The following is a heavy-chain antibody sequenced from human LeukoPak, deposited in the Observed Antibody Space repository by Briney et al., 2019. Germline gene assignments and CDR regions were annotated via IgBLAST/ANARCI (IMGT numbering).Heavy chain of an antibody. D-gene: IGHD2-21*02. J-gene: IGHJ4*02. Sequence: SQTLSLICAISGDSVSSNSAAWNWIRQSPSRGLEWLGRTYYRSEWYSDSAVSVRSRITINPDTSKNQFSLQLNSVTPEDTAVYYCARDSAPGGDCYFDYWGQGTLVTVSS. CDR2: TYYRSEWYS. CDR3: ARDSAPGGDCYFDY. CDR1: GDSVSSNSAA. V-gene: IGHV6-1*01.